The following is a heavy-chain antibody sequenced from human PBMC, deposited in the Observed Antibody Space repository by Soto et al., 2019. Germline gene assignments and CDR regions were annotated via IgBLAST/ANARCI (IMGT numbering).Heavy chain of an antibody. CDR3: ARGGASTVTTRFYYYGMDV. Sequence: QVQLQQWGAGLLKPSETLSLTCAVYGWSFSGYYWSWIRQPPGKGLEWIGEINHSGSTNYNPSLKSRVTISVDTSKKQFSLKLSSVTAADTAVYYCARGGASTVTTRFYYYGMDVWGQGTTVTVSS. CDR1: GWSFSGYY. CDR2: INHSGST. D-gene: IGHD4-4*01. V-gene: IGHV4-34*01. J-gene: IGHJ6*02.